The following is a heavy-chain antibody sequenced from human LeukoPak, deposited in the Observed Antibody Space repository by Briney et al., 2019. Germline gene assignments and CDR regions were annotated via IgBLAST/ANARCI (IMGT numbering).Heavy chain of an antibody. D-gene: IGHD2-15*01. CDR3: ARVVVAATTFDY. CDR2: IYYSGST. CDR1: GGSISSSSYY. V-gene: IGHV4-39*07. Sequence: SETLALTCTVSGGSISSSSYYWGWIRQPPGKGLEWIRSIYYSGSTYYNPSLKSRVTISVDTSKNQFSLKLSSVTAADTAVYYCARVVVAATTFDYWGQGTLVTVSS. J-gene: IGHJ4*02.